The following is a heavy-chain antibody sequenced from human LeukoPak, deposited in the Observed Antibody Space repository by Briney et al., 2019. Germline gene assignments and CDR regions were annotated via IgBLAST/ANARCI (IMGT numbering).Heavy chain of an antibody. D-gene: IGHD2-2*01. CDR2: ISAYNGNT. Sequence: ASVKVSFKASGYSFTSYGISWVRQAPGQGLEWMGWISAYNGNTNYAQKFQGRGTMTTDTSTSTAYMELRSLRSDDAAVYYCARDLGDIVVVPAAISLPWGQGTLVTVSS. CDR1: GYSFTSYG. V-gene: IGHV1-18*01. J-gene: IGHJ5*02. CDR3: ARDLGDIVVVPAAISLP.